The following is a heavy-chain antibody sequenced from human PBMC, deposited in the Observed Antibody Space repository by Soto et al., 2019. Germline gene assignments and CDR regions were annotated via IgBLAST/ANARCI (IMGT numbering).Heavy chain of an antibody. CDR1: GGTFSSCA. J-gene: IGHJ5*02. CDR3: ARGCLKRTPGGGWFDP. D-gene: IGHD3-16*01. CDR2: IIPIFGTA. V-gene: IGHV1-69*13. Sequence: GASVKVSCKASGGTFSSCAISWVRQAPGQGLEWMGGIIPIFGTANYAQKFQGRVTITADESTSTAYMELSSLRSEDTAVYYCARGCLKRTPGGGWFDPWGQGTLVTVSS.